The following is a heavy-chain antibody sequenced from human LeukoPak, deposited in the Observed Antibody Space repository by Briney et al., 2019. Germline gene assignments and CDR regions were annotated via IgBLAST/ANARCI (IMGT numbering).Heavy chain of an antibody. CDR2: IIPIFGIA. V-gene: IGHV1-69*04. CDR1: GGTFSSHA. Sequence: SVKVSCKASGGTFSSHAISWVRQAPGQGLEWMGRIIPIFGIANYAQKFQGRVTVTADKSTSTAYMELSSLRSEDTAVYYCARGARSGYDSRFDYWGQGTLVTVSS. J-gene: IGHJ4*02. D-gene: IGHD5-12*01. CDR3: ARGARSGYDSRFDY.